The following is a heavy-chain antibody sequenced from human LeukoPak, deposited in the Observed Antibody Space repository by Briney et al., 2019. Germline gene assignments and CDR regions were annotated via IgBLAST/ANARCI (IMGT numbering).Heavy chain of an antibody. D-gene: IGHD4-17*01. Sequence: PGGSLRLSCAASGFTVSSNYMSWVRQAPGKGLEWVSVIYSGGSTYYADSVKGRFTISRHNSKNTLYLQMNSLRAEDTAVYYCARVADYGDSPGALGAFDIWGQGTMVTVSS. CDR3: ARVADYGDSPGALGAFDI. J-gene: IGHJ3*02. CDR2: IYSGGST. V-gene: IGHV3-53*04. CDR1: GFTVSSNY.